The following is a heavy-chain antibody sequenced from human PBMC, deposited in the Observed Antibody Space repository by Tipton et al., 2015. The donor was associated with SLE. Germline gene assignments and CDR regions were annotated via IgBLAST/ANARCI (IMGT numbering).Heavy chain of an antibody. CDR1: GGSFSGYY. CDR3: ARRTYYYSYMDV. J-gene: IGHJ6*03. V-gene: IGHV4-34*01. D-gene: IGHD1/OR15-1a*01. CDR2: INQSGST. Sequence: TLSLTCAVYGGSFSGYYWSWIRQPPGKGLEWIGEINQSGSTNHNPSLKSRVTILVDTSKNQFSLKLSSVTAADTAVYYCARRTYYYSYMDVWGKGTTVTVSS.